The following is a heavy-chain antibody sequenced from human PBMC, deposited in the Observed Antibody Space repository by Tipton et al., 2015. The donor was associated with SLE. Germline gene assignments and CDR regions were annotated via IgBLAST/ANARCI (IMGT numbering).Heavy chain of an antibody. Sequence: LRLSCAVSGGSISSGGYSWSWIRQPPGKGLEWIGYIYHSGSTYYNPSLKSRVTISVDRSKNQFSLKLSSVTAADTAVYYCARFTGIQLWSYYFDYWGQGTLVTVSS. CDR2: IYHSGST. D-gene: IGHD5-18*01. J-gene: IGHJ4*02. V-gene: IGHV4-30-2*01. CDR3: ARFTGIQLWSYYFDY. CDR1: GGSISSGGYS.